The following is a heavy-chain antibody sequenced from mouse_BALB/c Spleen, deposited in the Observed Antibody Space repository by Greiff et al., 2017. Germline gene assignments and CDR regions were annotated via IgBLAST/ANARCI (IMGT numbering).Heavy chain of an antibody. Sequence: EVQLVESGGGLVQPGGSMKLSCVASGFTFSNYWMNWVRQSPEKGLEWVAEIRLKSNNYATHYAESVKGRFTISRDDSKSSVYLQMNNLRAEDTGIYYCTRLGNSYAMDYWGQGTSVTVSS. D-gene: IGHD2-1*01. J-gene: IGHJ4*01. CDR3: TRLGNSYAMDY. CDR1: GFTFSNYW. V-gene: IGHV6-6*02. CDR2: IRLKSNNYAT.